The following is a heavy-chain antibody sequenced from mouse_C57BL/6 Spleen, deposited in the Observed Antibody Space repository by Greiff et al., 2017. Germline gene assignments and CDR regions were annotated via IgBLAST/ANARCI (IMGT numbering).Heavy chain of an antibody. J-gene: IGHJ4*01. D-gene: IGHD1-1*01. V-gene: IGHV1-26*01. CDR3: ARSYYYGSPYAMDY. Sequence: EVQLQQSGPELVKPGASVKISCKASGYTFTDYYMNWVKQSHGKSLEWIGDINPNNGGTSYNQKFKGKATLTVDKSSSTAYMELRSLTSEDSAFYYCARSYYYGSPYAMDYWGQGTSVTVSS. CDR1: GYTFTDYY. CDR2: INPNNGGT.